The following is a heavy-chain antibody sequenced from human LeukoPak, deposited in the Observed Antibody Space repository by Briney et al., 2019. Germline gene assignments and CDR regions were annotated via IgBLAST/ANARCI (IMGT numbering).Heavy chain of an antibody. CDR1: GGSFSGYY. D-gene: IGHD3-16*01. CDR3: ARSRGVWGV. V-gene: IGHV4-34*01. J-gene: IGHJ4*02. CDR2: INHSGST. Sequence: PSETLSLTCAVYGGSFSGYYWSWIRQPPGKGLEWIGEINHSGSTNYNPSLKSRVTISVDTSKNQFSLKLSSVTAADTAAYYCARSRGVWGVWGQGTLVTVSS.